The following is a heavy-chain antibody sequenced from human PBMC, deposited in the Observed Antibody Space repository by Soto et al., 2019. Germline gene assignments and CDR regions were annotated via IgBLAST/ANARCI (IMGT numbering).Heavy chain of an antibody. D-gene: IGHD6-19*01. J-gene: IGHJ5*02. CDR1: GFTFSSYA. V-gene: IGHV3-30-3*01. CDR2: ISYDGSNK. Sequence: QVQLVESGGGVVQPGRSLRLSCAASGFTFSSYAMHWVRQAPGKGLEWVAVISYDGSNKYYADSVKGRFTISRDNSKNTLYLQMNSLRAEDTAVYYCARDGLEWLGQHWFDPWGQGTLVTVSS. CDR3: ARDGLEWLGQHWFDP.